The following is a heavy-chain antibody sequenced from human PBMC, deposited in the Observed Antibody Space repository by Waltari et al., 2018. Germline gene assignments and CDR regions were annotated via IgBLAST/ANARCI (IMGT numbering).Heavy chain of an antibody. CDR2: ISWNSGSI. J-gene: IGHJ4*02. CDR3: AKERITGTVD. D-gene: IGHD1-7*01. CDR1: GFTFDDYA. V-gene: IGHV3-9*01. Sequence: EVQLVESGGGLVQPGRSLRLSCAASGFTFDDYALHWVRQAPGKGLEWVSGISWNSGSIGYADSVKGRFTISRDNAKNSLYLQMNSLRAEDTALYYCAKERITGTVDWGQGTLVTVSS.